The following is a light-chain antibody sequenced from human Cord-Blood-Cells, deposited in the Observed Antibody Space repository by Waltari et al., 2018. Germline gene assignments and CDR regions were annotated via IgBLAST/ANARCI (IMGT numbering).Light chain of an antibody. CDR1: QSVTSY. CDR2: DAS. CDR3: QQRSNWPLT. V-gene: IGKV3-11*01. Sequence: VLTQSPATLSLSPGERDTLSCSASQSVTSYLAWYQQKPGQAPRLLIYDASNRATGIPARFSGSGSGTDFTLTISSLEPEDFAVYYCQQRSNWPLTFGGGTKVEIK. J-gene: IGKJ4*01.